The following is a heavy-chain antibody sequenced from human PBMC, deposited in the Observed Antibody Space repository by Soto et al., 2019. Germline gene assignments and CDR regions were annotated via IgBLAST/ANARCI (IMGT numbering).Heavy chain of an antibody. V-gene: IGHV3-11*01. J-gene: IGHJ4*02. CDR3: ARDPEILLPAAIQDY. CDR2: ISSSGSTI. Sequence: PGGSLRLSCAASGFTFSDYYMSWIRQAPGKGLEWVSYISSSGSTIYYADSVKGRFTISRDNAKNSLYLQMNSLRAEDTAVYYCARDPEILLPAAIQDYWGQGTLVTVSS. D-gene: IGHD2-2*01. CDR1: GFTFSDYY.